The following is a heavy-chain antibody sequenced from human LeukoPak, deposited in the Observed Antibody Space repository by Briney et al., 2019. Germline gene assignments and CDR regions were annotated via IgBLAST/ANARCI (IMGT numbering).Heavy chain of an antibody. Sequence: SETLSLTCAVYGGSFSGYYWSWIRQPPGKGLEWIGEINHSGSTNYNPSLKSRVSISVDTSKNQFSLKLSSVTAADTAVYYCARGSLHYYYDSSGYFDYWGQGTLVTVSS. V-gene: IGHV4-34*01. J-gene: IGHJ4*02. D-gene: IGHD3-22*01. CDR2: INHSGST. CDR3: ARGSLHYYYDSSGYFDY. CDR1: GGSFSGYY.